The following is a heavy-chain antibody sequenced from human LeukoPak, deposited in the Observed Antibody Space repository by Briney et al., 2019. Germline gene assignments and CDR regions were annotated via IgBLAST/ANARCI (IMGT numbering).Heavy chain of an antibody. V-gene: IGHV3-9*01. CDR3: AKGDESSAYFRYFDS. CDR2: LTWNSGSL. Sequence: GGSLRLSCVASGFTFDDYAMHWVRHAPGKGLEWVSGLTWNSGSLVYANSVKGRFTISRGNAKNSLYLQMNSLRVEDTAFYYCAKGDESSAYFRYFDSWGQGTLVTVSS. CDR1: GFTFDDYA. D-gene: IGHD3-22*01. J-gene: IGHJ4*02.